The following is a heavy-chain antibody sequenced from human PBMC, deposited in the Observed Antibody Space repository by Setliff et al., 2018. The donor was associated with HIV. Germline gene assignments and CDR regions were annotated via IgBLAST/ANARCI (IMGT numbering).Heavy chain of an antibody. V-gene: IGHV1-18*04. CDR1: RYTFTDYY. J-gene: IGHJ6*03. CDR3: ARDPSGNSYGYYFDL. Sequence: ASVKVSCKASRYTFTDYYMHWVRQAPGQGLEWMGWISAHNGHTNYAQKFQDRVTMTTDTSTSTAYMELSSLRSEDTAVYYCARDPSGNSYGYYFDLWGKGSTVTVSS. D-gene: IGHD5-18*01. CDR2: ISAHNGHT.